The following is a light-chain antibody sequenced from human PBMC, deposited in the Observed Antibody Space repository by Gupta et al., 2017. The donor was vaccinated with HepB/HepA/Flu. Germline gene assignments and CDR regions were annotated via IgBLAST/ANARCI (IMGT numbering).Light chain of an antibody. CDR3: QQYDDLPYT. CDR2: DVS. Sequence: DIPLTQSPSSLSASVGDRVTITCRASQDIRNYLNWYQQKPGKAPKVLIYDVSNLERRVPSRFSGSGSGTDFSLTISSLQPEDIATYFCQQYDDLPYTFGQGTKLEI. CDR1: QDIRNY. V-gene: IGKV1-33*01. J-gene: IGKJ2*01.